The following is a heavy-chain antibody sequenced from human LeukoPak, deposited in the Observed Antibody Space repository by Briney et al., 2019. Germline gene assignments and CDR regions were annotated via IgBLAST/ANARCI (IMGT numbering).Heavy chain of an antibody. J-gene: IGHJ4*02. CDR3: SSGSYPY. CDR2: IKQDGSEK. D-gene: IGHD3-10*01. CDR1: GFTFSNYW. Sequence: GGSLRLSCAASGFTFSNYWMSWVRQAPGKGLEWVANIKQDGSEKYYVDSVKGRFTISRDNAKNSLYLQMNSLRAEDTAVYYYSSGSYPYWGQGTLVTVSS. V-gene: IGHV3-7*01.